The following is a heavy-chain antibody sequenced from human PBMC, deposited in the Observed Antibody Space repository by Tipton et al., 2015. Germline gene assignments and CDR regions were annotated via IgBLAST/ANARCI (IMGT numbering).Heavy chain of an antibody. CDR2: INHSGRT. CDR1: GGSFSGYS. J-gene: IGHJ4*02. D-gene: IGHD2-2*01. CDR3: ARQHCYSTTCYAEFYYFDY. V-gene: IGHV4-34*01. Sequence: TLSLTCAVYGGSFSGYSWSWIRQPPGKGLEWIGEINHSGRTNYNPSLKSRVITSVDTSKNQFSLRLSSVTAADTAVYYCARQHCYSTTCYAEFYYFDYWGQGSLVTVSS.